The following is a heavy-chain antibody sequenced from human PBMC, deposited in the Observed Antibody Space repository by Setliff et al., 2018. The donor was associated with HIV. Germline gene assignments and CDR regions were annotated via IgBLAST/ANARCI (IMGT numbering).Heavy chain of an antibody. CDR3: TTKGRDVSTLEAPG. D-gene: IGHD2-15*01. J-gene: IGHJ4*02. CDR1: GFTFSGSA. CDR2: ILDKANNYAT. V-gene: IGHV3-73*01. Sequence: PGGSLRLSCAASGFTFSGSAMHWVRQASGKGLEWVGRILDKANNYATAYAASLEGRFTISRDDSKNTAYLQMSSLKTEDTALYYCTTKGRDVSTLEAPGWGQGTLVTVSS.